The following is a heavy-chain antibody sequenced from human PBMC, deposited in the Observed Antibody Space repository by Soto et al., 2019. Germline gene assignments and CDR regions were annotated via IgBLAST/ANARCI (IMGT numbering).Heavy chain of an antibody. D-gene: IGHD3-9*01. CDR3: ASGGLRCFDWLLYFDY. V-gene: IGHV1-8*01. CDR2: MNPNSGNT. Sequence: QVQLVQSGAEVKKPGASVKVSCKASGYTFTSYDINWVRQATGQGLEWMGWMNPNSGNTGYAQKFQGRVTMTRNTSISTAYMELSSLRSEDSDVYYCASGGLRCFDWLLYFDYWGQGTLVTVSS. CDR1: GYTFTSYD. J-gene: IGHJ4*02.